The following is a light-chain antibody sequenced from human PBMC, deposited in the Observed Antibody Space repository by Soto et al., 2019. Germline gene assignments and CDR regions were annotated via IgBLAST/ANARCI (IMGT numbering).Light chain of an antibody. CDR3: QQSYSTRVT. V-gene: IGKV1-39*01. J-gene: IGKJ3*01. CDR1: QSISSY. Sequence: DIRMTQSPSSLSASVGDRVTITCRASQSISSYLNWYQQKPGKAPKLLIYAASSLQSGVPSRFSGSGSGTDFTLTISSLQPEDFATYYCQQSYSTRVTFGPGTKVDIK. CDR2: AAS.